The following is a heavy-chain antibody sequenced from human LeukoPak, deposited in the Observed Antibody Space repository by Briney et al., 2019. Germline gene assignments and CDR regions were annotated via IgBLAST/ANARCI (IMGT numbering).Heavy chain of an antibody. D-gene: IGHD3-22*01. Sequence: GGSLRLSCAASGFTFSNYAMNWVRRAPGKGLEWVAVIWYDGSNKYYADSVKGRFTISRDNSKNTLYLQMNSLRAEDTAVYYCARDPTLYYDSSGYYPTNYYYYGMDVWGQGTTVTVSS. V-gene: IGHV3-33*08. CDR3: ARDPTLYYDSSGYYPTNYYYYGMDV. J-gene: IGHJ6*02. CDR2: IWYDGSNK. CDR1: GFTFSNYA.